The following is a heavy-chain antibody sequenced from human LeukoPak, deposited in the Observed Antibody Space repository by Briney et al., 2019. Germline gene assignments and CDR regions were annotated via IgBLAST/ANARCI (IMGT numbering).Heavy chain of an antibody. CDR1: GFTFSSYW. J-gene: IGHJ4*02. D-gene: IGHD6-13*01. CDR3: AKGRSSWYVSSFDY. CDR2: ISWNSGSI. Sequence: PGGSLKLSCAASGFTFSSYWMHWVRQAPGKGLEWVSGISWNSGSIGYADSVKGRFTISRDNAKNSLYLQMNSLRAEDTALYYCAKGRSSWYVSSFDYWGQGTLVTVSS. V-gene: IGHV3-9*01.